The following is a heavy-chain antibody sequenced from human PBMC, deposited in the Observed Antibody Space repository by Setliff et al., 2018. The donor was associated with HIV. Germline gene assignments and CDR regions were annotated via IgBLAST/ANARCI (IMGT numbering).Heavy chain of an antibody. V-gene: IGHV1-18*01. J-gene: IGHJ5*02. D-gene: IGHD4-4*01. CDR2: ISGYNGDT. Sequence: ASVKVSCKASGFNFRSYGIAWVRQAPGQGPEWVGWISGYNGDTKYAQKFQDRVIMTTDTVTTTAYMDLDKLKYDDTAVYYCAISDYRLGNWSDPWGLGTLVTVSS. CDR1: GFNFRSYG. CDR3: AISDYRLGNWSDP.